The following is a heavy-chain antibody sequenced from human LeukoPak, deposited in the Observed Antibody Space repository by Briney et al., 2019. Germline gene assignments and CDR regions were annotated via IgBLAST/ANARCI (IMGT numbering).Heavy chain of an antibody. Sequence: GGSLRLSCATSGFTFSSDSLSWVRQAPGKGLEWVAYMSNTGTIIYYADSVKGRFIISRDNGKRSVYLQMNSLRAEDMALYYCVKEIKVREFSTSGALEIWGQGTMVTVSS. V-gene: IGHV3-48*01. J-gene: IGHJ3*02. CDR1: GFTFSSDS. CDR2: MSNTGTII. D-gene: IGHD2-2*01. CDR3: VKEIKVREFSTSGALEI.